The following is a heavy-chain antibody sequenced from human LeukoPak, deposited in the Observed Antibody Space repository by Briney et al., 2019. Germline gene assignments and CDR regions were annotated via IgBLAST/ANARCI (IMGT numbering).Heavy chain of an antibody. Sequence: PSETLSLTCTVSGGSISSGDYYWSWIRQPPGKGLEWIGYIYYSGSTYYNPSLKSRVTISVDTSKNQFSLKLSSVTAADTAVYYCARDIETSLDAFDIWGQGTMVTVSS. CDR1: GGSISSGDYY. J-gene: IGHJ3*02. V-gene: IGHV4-30-4*01. CDR2: IYYSGST. CDR3: ARDIETSLDAFDI. D-gene: IGHD1-26*01.